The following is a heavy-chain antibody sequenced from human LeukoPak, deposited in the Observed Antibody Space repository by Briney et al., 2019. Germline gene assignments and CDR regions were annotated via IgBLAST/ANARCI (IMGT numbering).Heavy chain of an antibody. CDR1: GYSISSGYY. V-gene: IGHV4-38-2*02. Sequence: PSETLSLTCAVSGYSISSGYYWGWIRQPPGMGLEWIGRMYHSGSTYYNPSLKSRVTISVDTSKNQFSLKLSSVTAADTAVYYCARDHPRFVEWFLNWFDPWGQGTLVTVSS. CDR2: MYHSGST. J-gene: IGHJ5*02. CDR3: ARDHPRFVEWFLNWFDP. D-gene: IGHD3-3*01.